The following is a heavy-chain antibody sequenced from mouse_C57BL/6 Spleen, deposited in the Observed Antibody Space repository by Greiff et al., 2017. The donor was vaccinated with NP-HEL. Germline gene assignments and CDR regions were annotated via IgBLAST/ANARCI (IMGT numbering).Heavy chain of an antibody. CDR1: GFTFSDYY. V-gene: IGHV5-16*01. Sequence: EVKLVESEGGLVQPGRSMKLSCTASGFTFSDYYMAWVRQVPEKGLEWVANINYDGSSTYYLDSLKSRFIISRDNAKNILYLQMSSLKSEDTATYYCARYYYGLYAMDYWGQGTSVTVSS. CDR3: ARYYYGLYAMDY. CDR2: INYDGSST. J-gene: IGHJ4*01. D-gene: IGHD1-1*01.